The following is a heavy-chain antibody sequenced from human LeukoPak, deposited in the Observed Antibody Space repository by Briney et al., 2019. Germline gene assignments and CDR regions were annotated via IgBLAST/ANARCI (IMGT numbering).Heavy chain of an antibody. V-gene: IGHV3-53*01. CDR3: ARDDTSNGYSTN. Sequence: PGGSLRLSCAASGFTVSSTYMSWVRQAPGKGLQWVSIIYSGGSTYYADSVKGRFTISRVNSENTLYLQMNSLGAEDTAMYYCARDDTSNGYSTNWGQGTLVTVSS. D-gene: IGHD6-13*01. J-gene: IGHJ4*02. CDR2: IYSGGST. CDR1: GFTVSSTY.